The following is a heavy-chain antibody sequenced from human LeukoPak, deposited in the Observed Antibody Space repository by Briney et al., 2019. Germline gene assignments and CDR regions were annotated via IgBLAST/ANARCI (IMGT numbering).Heavy chain of an antibody. CDR1: GGSISNYY. Sequence: SETLSLTCTVSGGSISNYYWSWIRQPAGKGLEWIGRIYTSGTTHYNPSLKSRVTMSVDTSKNQFSLNLSSVTAADTAVYYCARFSSIAAAFDYWGLGTLVTVSS. CDR2: IYTSGTT. J-gene: IGHJ4*02. CDR3: ARFSSIAAAFDY. V-gene: IGHV4-4*07. D-gene: IGHD6-13*01.